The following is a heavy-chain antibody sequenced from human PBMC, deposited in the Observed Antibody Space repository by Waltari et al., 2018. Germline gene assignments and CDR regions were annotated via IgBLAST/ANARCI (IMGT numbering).Heavy chain of an antibody. J-gene: IGHJ6*03. CDR3: AKDGDYWSGFQYYYYMDV. D-gene: IGHD3-3*01. CDR2: ISSTNSI. CDR1: GFNFNNYI. Sequence: EVQLVESGGGLVMPGGSLRLSCAASGFNFNNYIMNWVRQAPGKGLESVSSISSTNSIYYADSVKGRFTISRDNAKNSLFLQLNSLGAEDTAVYYCAKDGDYWSGFQYYYYMDVWGKGTTVTVSS. V-gene: IGHV3-21*02.